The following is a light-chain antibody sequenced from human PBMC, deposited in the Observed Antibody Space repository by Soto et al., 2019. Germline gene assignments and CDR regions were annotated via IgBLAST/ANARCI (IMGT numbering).Light chain of an antibody. J-gene: IGLJ2*01. CDR2: DVS. Sequence: QSALTQPASVSGSPGQSITISCTGTSSDVCGYNYVSWYQQHPGKAPKLMIYDVSNRPSGVSNRLSGSKSGNTASLTISGLQDEDEADYYCSSYTSSSTPVVFGGGTKLTVL. CDR1: SSDVCGYNY. CDR3: SSYTSSSTPVV. V-gene: IGLV2-14*01.